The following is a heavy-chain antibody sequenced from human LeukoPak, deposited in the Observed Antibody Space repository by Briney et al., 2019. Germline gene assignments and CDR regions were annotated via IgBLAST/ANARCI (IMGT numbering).Heavy chain of an antibody. CDR3: ARALVTLDYYDSSGSNPIDY. J-gene: IGHJ4*02. D-gene: IGHD3-22*01. V-gene: IGHV3-21*01. Sequence: GGSLRLSCAASGFTFSSYSMNWVRQAPGKGLEWVSSISSSSYIYYSDSVKGRFNISRDNAKNSLYLQMNSLRAEDTDVYYCARALVTLDYYDSSGSNPIDYWGQGTLVTVSS. CDR2: ISSSSYI. CDR1: GFTFSSYS.